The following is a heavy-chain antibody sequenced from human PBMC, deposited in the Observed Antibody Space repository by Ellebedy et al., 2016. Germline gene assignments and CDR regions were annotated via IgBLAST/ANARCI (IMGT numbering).Heavy chain of an antibody. CDR2: INPNSGGT. Sequence: ASVKVSXXASGYTFTGYYMHWVRQAPGQGLEWMGWINPNSGGTNYAQKFQGRVTMTRDTSISTAYMELSSLRSEDTAVYYCATDFPAGGFNPWGQGTLVTVSS. CDR1: GYTFTGYY. V-gene: IGHV1-2*02. CDR3: ATDFPAGGFNP. J-gene: IGHJ5*02.